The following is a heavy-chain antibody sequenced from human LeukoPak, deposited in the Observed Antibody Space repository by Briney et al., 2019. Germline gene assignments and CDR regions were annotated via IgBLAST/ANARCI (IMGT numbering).Heavy chain of an antibody. CDR3: AGGVGGNYFYD. CDR2: IWYGGSNK. V-gene: IGHV3-33*08. J-gene: IGHJ4*02. Sequence: GGSLRLSCAASGFTFSSYGMHWVRQAPGKGLEWVAVIWYGGSNKYNADSVKGRFTISRENSKNTLYLQMISLRAEDTAVYYCAGGVGGNYFYDWGQGALVTGSS. D-gene: IGHD4-23*01. CDR1: GFTFSSYG.